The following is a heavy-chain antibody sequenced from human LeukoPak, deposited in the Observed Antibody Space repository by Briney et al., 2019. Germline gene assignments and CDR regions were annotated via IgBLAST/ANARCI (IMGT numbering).Heavy chain of an antibody. CDR3: ARGYCSGGSCYDY. CDR1: GFTFSDHY. D-gene: IGHD2-15*01. Sequence: GGSLRLSYAASGFTFSDHYMDWVRQAPGKGLEWVGRTRNKANSYTTEYAASVKGRFTISRDDSKNSLYLQMNSLKTEDTAVYYCARGYCSGGSCYDYWGQGTLVTVSS. J-gene: IGHJ4*02. CDR2: TRNKANSYTT. V-gene: IGHV3-72*01.